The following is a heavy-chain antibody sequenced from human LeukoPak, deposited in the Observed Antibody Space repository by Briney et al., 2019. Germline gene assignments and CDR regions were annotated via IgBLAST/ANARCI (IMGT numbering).Heavy chain of an antibody. J-gene: IGHJ4*02. Sequence: SETLSLTCAVYGGSFSGYYWSWIRQPPGKGLEWIGEINHGGSTNYNPSLKSRVTISVDTSKNQFSLNLSSVTAADTAVYYCARRARLRPWKFDYWGQGTLVTVSS. CDR2: INHGGST. V-gene: IGHV4-34*01. CDR1: GGSFSGYY. D-gene: IGHD5-12*01. CDR3: ARRARLRPWKFDY.